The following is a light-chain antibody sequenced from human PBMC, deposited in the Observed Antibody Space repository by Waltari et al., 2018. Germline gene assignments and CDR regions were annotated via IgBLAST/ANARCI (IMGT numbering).Light chain of an antibody. CDR1: QTITGSW. V-gene: IGKV3-20*01. J-gene: IGKJ4*01. CDR3: QQYDGSSVT. CDR2: GAS. Sequence: EIVLTQSPGSLSLSPGERATLSCRASQTITGSWLTWYQQKPGQAPRLLIYGASVRATAIPDRFSGSGSGKDFTLTISRLEPEDFAVYYCQQYDGSSVTFGGGTKVEIK.